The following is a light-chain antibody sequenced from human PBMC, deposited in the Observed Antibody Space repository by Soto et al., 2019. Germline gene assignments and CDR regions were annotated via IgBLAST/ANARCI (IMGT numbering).Light chain of an antibody. V-gene: IGKV1-39*01. CDR2: AAS. CDR1: QSISSY. CDR3: QQSYSTPWT. Sequence: DLPMTQSPSSLSASVGDRVTITCRASQSISSYLNWYQQKPGKAPKLLIYAASSLQSGVPSRFSGSGSGTDFALTISSLQPEDFETYYCQQSYSTPWTFGQGTKVESK. J-gene: IGKJ1*01.